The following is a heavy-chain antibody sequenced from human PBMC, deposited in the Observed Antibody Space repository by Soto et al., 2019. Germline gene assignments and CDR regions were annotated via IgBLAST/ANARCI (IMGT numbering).Heavy chain of an antibody. V-gene: IGHV3-23*01. D-gene: IGHD6-13*01. CDR1: GFTFSSYA. Sequence: PGGSLRLSCAASGFTFSSYAMSWVRQAPGKGLEWVSAISGSGGSTYYADSVKGRFTISRDNSKNTLYLQMNSLRAEDTAVYYCANGRTAALVSLDYWGQGTLVTVSS. CDR2: ISGSGGST. J-gene: IGHJ4*02. CDR3: ANGRTAALVSLDY.